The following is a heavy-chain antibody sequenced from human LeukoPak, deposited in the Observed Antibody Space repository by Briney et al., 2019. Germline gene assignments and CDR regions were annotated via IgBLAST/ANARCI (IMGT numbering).Heavy chain of an antibody. CDR3: ARDRALVRELWSASAFDY. J-gene: IGHJ4*02. CDR1: GYTFTTYY. Sequence: ASVKVSCKASGYTFTTYYMHWVRQAPGQGLEWMGRIIPILNITNYAQKFQGRVTITADKSTNTAYMELSNLRSEDTAVYFCARDRALVRELWSASAFDYWGQGTLVTVSS. D-gene: IGHD5-18*01. CDR2: IIPILNIT. V-gene: IGHV1-69*04.